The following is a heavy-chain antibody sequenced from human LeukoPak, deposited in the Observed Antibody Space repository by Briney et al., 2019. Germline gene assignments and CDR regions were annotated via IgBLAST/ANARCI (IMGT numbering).Heavy chain of an antibody. V-gene: IGHV3-21*01. Sequence: GGSLRLSCAASGFTFSTYNMNWVRQAPGKGLEWVSSISSSSSYIYYADSVKGRFTISRDNAKNSLYLQMNSLRAEDTAEYYCARVKDPAYPGAFDIWGQGTRVTVSS. CDR2: ISSSSSYI. J-gene: IGHJ3*02. CDR3: ARVKDPAYPGAFDI. CDR1: GFTFSTYN.